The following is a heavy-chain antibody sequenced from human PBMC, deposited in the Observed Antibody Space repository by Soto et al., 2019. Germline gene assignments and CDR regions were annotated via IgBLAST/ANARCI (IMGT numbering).Heavy chain of an antibody. CDR3: TAEYYYDSSGYRDY. Sequence: PGGSLRLSCAASGFTFSDYYMSWIRQAPGKGLEWVSYISSSGSTIYYADSVKGRFTISRDNAKNSLYLQMNSLRAEDTAVYYCTAEYYYDSSGYRDYWGQGTLVTVSS. CDR1: GFTFSDYY. D-gene: IGHD3-22*01. V-gene: IGHV3-11*01. J-gene: IGHJ4*02. CDR2: ISSSGSTI.